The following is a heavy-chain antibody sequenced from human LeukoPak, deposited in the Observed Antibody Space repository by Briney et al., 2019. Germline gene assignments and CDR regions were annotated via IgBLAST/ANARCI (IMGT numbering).Heavy chain of an antibody. V-gene: IGHV3-33*01. CDR2: IWYDGSNK. J-gene: IGHJ5*02. CDR3: AREIRIAAAGRSFDP. Sequence: PGGSLRLSCAASGFTFSSYGMHRVRQAPGKGLERVAVIWYDGSNKYYADSVKGRFTISRDNYKNTLYLQMNSLRAEDTAVYYCAREIRIAAAGRSFDPWGQGTLVTVSS. CDR1: GFTFSSYG. D-gene: IGHD6-13*01.